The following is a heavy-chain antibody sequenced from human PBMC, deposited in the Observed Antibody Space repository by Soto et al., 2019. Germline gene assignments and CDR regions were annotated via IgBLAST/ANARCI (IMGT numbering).Heavy chain of an antibody. D-gene: IGHD2-2*02. CDR3: ARAPPLVVVPAAIPNWFDP. V-gene: IGHV3-21*01. J-gene: IGHJ5*02. CDR2: ISSSSSYI. CDR1: GFTFSSYS. Sequence: PWGSLRLSCAASGFTFSSYSMNWVRQAPGKGLEWVSSISSSSSYIYYADSVKGRFTISRDNAKNSLYLQMNSLRAEDTAVYYCARAPPLVVVPAAIPNWFDPWGQGTLVTVSS.